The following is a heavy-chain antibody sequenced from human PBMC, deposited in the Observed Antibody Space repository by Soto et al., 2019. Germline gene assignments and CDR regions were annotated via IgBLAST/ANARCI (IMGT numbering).Heavy chain of an antibody. D-gene: IGHD3-16*02. CDR3: ARVYSPYDYVWGSYRHPDNWFDP. Sequence: SETLSLTCTVSGGSISSYYWSWIRQPAGKGLGWIGRIYTSGSTNYNPSLKSRVTMSVDTSKNQFSLKLSSVTAADTAVYYCARVYSPYDYVWGSYRHPDNWFDPWGQGTLVTVSS. J-gene: IGHJ5*02. CDR1: GGSISSYY. V-gene: IGHV4-4*07. CDR2: IYTSGST.